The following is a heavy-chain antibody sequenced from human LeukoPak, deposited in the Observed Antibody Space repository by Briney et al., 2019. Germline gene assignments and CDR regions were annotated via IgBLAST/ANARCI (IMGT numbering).Heavy chain of an antibody. CDR2: IYYSGST. V-gene: IGHV4-59*08. J-gene: IGHJ4*02. D-gene: IGHD2-15*01. CDR3: ARLGYRSVFYYFDY. CDR1: GGSISSLY. Sequence: SETLSLTCTVSGGSISSLYWSWIRQPPGKGLECIGYIYYSGSTNYNPSLKSRVTISVDTSKNQFSLKLTSVTAADTAVYYCARLGYRSVFYYFDYWGQGTLVTVSS.